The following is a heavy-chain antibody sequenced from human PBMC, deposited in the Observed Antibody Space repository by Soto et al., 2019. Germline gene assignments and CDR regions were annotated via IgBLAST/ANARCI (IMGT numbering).Heavy chain of an antibody. J-gene: IGHJ6*02. CDR1: GFPFTGYA. Sequence: GGSLRLSCAASGFPFTGYAMSWVRQAPGKGLEWVSAISGHGDATFYADSVKGRFTISRDNSKNTLYLQMNSLRAEDTAVYYCAKDIGRGGLYYYYGMDVWGQGTTVTVSS. D-gene: IGHD1-26*01. CDR3: AKDIGRGGLYYYYGMDV. V-gene: IGHV3-23*01. CDR2: ISGHGDAT.